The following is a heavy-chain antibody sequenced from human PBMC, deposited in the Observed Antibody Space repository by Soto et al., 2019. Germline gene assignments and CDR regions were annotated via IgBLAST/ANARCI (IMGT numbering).Heavy chain of an antibody. Sequence: GGSLRLSCAASGFTFSSYWMHWVRQAPGKGLVWVSRINSDGSSTSYADSVKGRFTISRDNAKNTLYLQMNSLRAEDTAVYYCARVDYFWSGPLFDYWGQGTLVTVSS. CDR3: ARVDYFWSGPLFDY. V-gene: IGHV3-74*01. J-gene: IGHJ4*02. CDR2: INSDGSST. CDR1: GFTFSSYW. D-gene: IGHD3-3*01.